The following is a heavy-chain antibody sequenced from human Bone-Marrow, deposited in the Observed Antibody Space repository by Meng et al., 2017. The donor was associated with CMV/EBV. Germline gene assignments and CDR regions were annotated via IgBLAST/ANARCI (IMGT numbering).Heavy chain of an antibody. CDR3: ARGRPRGSYHRRICYFDY. J-gene: IGHJ4*02. CDR2: INHSGST. CDR1: GGSFSGYY. Sequence: ESLKISCAVYGGSFSGYYWSWIRQPPGKGLEWIGEINHSGSTNYNPSLKSRVTISVDTSKNQFSLKLSSVTAADTAVYYCARGRPRGSYHRRICYFDYWGQGTLVTVSS. V-gene: IGHV4-34*01. D-gene: IGHD1-26*01.